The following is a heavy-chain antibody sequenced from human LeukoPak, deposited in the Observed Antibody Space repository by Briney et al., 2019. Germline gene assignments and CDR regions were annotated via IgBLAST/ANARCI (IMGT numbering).Heavy chain of an antibody. CDR3: ASRVAGTSGGLDY. CDR1: GFTFSSYS. V-gene: IGHV3-21*01. D-gene: IGHD6-19*01. CDR2: ISSSSSYI. J-gene: IGHJ4*02. Sequence: PGGSLRLSCAASGFTFSSYSMNWVRQAPGKGLEWVSSISSSSSYINYADSVKGRFTISRDNAKNSLYLQMNSLRAEDTAVYYCASRVAGTSGGLDYWGQGTLVTVSS.